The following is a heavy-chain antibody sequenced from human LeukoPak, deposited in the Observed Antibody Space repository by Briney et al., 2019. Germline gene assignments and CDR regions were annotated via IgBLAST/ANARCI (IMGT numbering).Heavy chain of an antibody. CDR3: ARGGNRFGGFYFDY. V-gene: IGHV4-31*03. Sequence: SETLSLTCTVSADSPSSGGHYWAWIRHFPGKGLESISFIHHSGRSRHNPSLKDRVAISVDTSRKQFALKRSSVTAADTAMYYCARGGNRFGGFYFDYWGQGIQVIVSS. J-gene: IGHJ4*02. CDR1: ADSPSSGGHY. CDR2: IHHSGRS. D-gene: IGHD3-10*01.